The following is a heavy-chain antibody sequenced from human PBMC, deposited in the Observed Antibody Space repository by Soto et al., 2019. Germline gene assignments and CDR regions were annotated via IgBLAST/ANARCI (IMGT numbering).Heavy chain of an antibody. D-gene: IGHD3-3*01. CDR3: ARIETIFGVVADWYWFDR. Sequence: QVQLVQSGAEVKKPGSSVKVSCKASGGTFSSYGISWARQAPGQGLEWMGGSIHIFGTAKHAQKFQGRVTITADESTRTGYMELSSLRSEGTVVYYGARIETIFGVVADWYWFDRWGQGALVTVSS. CDR2: SIHIFGTA. V-gene: IGHV1-69*12. J-gene: IGHJ5*02. CDR1: GGTFSSYG.